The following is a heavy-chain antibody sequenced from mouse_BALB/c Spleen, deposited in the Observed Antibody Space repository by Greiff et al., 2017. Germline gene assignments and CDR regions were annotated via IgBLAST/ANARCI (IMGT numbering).Heavy chain of an antibody. CDR3: TRDYGSSSWFAY. J-gene: IGHJ3*01. D-gene: IGHD1-1*01. CDR1: GYTFTSYY. Sequence: QVQLQQSGPDLVKPGASVKLSCKASGYTFTSYYMYWVKQRPGQGLEWIGEINPSNGGTNFNEKFKSKATLTVDKSSSTAYMQLSSLTSEDSAVYYCTRDYGSSSWFAYWGQGTLVTVSA. V-gene: IGHV1S81*02. CDR2: INPSNGGT.